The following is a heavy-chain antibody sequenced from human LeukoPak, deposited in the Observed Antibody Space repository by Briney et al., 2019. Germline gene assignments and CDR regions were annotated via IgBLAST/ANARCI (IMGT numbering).Heavy chain of an antibody. CDR3: ARVDSSNWYEYRGYFDY. D-gene: IGHD6-13*01. Sequence: PSETLSLTCTVSGGSISTSNYYWGWIRQPPGKGLEWIGYIYYSGSTNYNPSLKSRVTISVDTSKNQFSLKLSSVTAADTAVYYCARVDSSNWYEYRGYFDYWGQGTLVTVSS. J-gene: IGHJ4*02. V-gene: IGHV4-61*05. CDR2: IYYSGST. CDR1: GGSISTSNYY.